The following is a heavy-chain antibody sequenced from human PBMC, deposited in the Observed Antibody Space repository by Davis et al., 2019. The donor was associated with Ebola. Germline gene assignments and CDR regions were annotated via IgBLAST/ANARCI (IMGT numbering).Heavy chain of an antibody. CDR1: GYSFTSYW. D-gene: IGHD3-10*01. Sequence: KVSCKGSGYSFTSYWIGWVRQMPGKDLEWMGIIYPGDSDTRYSPSFQGQVTISVDKSINTAYLQWSSLKASDTAMYYCARGPRSYFRAGGDDYWGQGTLVSVSS. CDR3: ARGPRSYFRAGGDDY. J-gene: IGHJ4*02. CDR2: IYPGDSDT. V-gene: IGHV5-51*01.